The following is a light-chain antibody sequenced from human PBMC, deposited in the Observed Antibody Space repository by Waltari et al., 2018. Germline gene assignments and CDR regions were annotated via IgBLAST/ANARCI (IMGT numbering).Light chain of an antibody. Sequence: DIQMTQSPSTLSSSVGDRVTLTCRASQSISKLAWYQQKPGKAPNLLIYKAATLPSGVPARFSGSGYGTEFTLTISSLQPDDVATYYCQQYNSYPLTFGGGTKVEIK. CDR2: KAA. J-gene: IGKJ4*01. CDR1: QSISK. CDR3: QQYNSYPLT. V-gene: IGKV1-5*03.